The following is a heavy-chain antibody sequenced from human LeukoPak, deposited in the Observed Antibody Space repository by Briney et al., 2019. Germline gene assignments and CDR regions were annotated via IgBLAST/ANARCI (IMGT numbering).Heavy chain of an antibody. CDR2: INPNSGGT. Sequence: ASVKVSCKASGYTFTGYYMHWARQAPGQGLEWMGWINPNSGGTNYAQKFQGRVTMTRDTSISTAYMELSRLRSDDTAVYYCARWIAVAAHFDYWGQGTLVTVSS. J-gene: IGHJ4*02. CDR1: GYTFTGYY. CDR3: ARWIAVAAHFDY. D-gene: IGHD6-19*01. V-gene: IGHV1-2*02.